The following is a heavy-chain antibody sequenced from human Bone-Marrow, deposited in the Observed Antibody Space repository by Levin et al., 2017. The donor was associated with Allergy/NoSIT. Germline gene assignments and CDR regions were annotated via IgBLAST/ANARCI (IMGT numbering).Heavy chain of an antibody. CDR2: ISAGDAST. CDR1: GFTFSSSA. D-gene: IGHD3/OR15-3a*01. Sequence: GGSLRLSCAASGFTFSSSAMSWVRQAPGKGLEWVSSISAGDASTYYTDSVKGRLTVSRDNSKYTLYLQMNSLRAEDTALYYCAKVRRGLDAFDIWGQGTMVTVSS. J-gene: IGHJ3*02. V-gene: IGHV3-23*01. CDR3: AKVRRGLDAFDI.